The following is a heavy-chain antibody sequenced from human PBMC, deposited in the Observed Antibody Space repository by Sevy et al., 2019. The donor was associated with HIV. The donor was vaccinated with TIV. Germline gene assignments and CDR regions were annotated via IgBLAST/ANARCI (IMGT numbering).Heavy chain of an antibody. CDR3: ARVVYYYDSSGYYYYYYGMDV. CDR2: ISAYNGNT. D-gene: IGHD3-22*01. CDR1: GYTFTSYG. J-gene: IGHJ6*02. V-gene: IGHV1-18*01. Sequence: ASVKVSCKASGYTFTSYGISWVRQAPGQGLEWMGWISAYNGNTNYAQKLQGRVTMTTDTSTSTAYMELRSLRSHDTAVYYCARVVYYYDSSGYYYYYYGMDVWGQGTTVTVSS.